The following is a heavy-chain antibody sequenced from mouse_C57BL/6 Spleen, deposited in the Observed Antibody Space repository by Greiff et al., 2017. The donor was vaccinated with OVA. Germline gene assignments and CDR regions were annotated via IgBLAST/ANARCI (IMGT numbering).Heavy chain of an antibody. CDR2: INPSTGGT. Sequence: VQLQQSGPELVKPGASVKISCKASGYSFTGYYMNWVKQSPEKSLEWIGEINPSTGGTTYNQKFKAKATLTVDKSSSTAYMQLKSLTSEDSAVYYCARYYYGNYDYWGQGTTLTVSS. J-gene: IGHJ2*01. CDR1: GYSFTGYY. CDR3: ARYYYGNYDY. D-gene: IGHD2-1*01. V-gene: IGHV1-42*01.